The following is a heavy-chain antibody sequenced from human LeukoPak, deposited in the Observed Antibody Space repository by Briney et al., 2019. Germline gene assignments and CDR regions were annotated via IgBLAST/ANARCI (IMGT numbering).Heavy chain of an antibody. J-gene: IGHJ4*02. Sequence: GASVKVSCTASGYTFTGYYMHWVRQAPGQGLEWMGWINPNSGGTNYAQKFQGRVTMTRDTSISTAYMELSRLRSDDTAVCYCARVVGAYYFDYWGQGTLVTVSS. CDR2: INPNSGGT. CDR3: ARVVGAYYFDY. CDR1: GYTFTGYY. V-gene: IGHV1-2*02. D-gene: IGHD1-26*01.